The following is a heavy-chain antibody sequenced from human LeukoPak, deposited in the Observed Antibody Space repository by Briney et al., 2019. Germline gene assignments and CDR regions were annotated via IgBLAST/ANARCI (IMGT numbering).Heavy chain of an antibody. Sequence: GGSLRLSCAASGFTFSSYSMNWVRQAPGKGLEWVSSISSISSYIYYADSVKGRFTISRDNPKNSLYLQMNSLRAEHTAVYYCARGGELRYFDWLLWDIWGQGTMVTVSS. CDR2: ISSISSYI. J-gene: IGHJ3*02. CDR3: ARGGELRYFDWLLWDI. CDR1: GFTFSSYS. D-gene: IGHD3-9*01. V-gene: IGHV3-21*01.